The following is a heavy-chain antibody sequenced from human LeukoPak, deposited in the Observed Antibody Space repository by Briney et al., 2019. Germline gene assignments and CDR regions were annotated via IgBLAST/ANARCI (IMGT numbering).Heavy chain of an antibody. CDR3: ARGPLYYYDSSGYYFDDY. CDR2: INHSGST. Sequence: PSETLSLTCAVYGGSFSGYYWSWIRQPPGKGLEWIGEINHSGSTNYNPSLKCRVTISVDTSKNQFSLKLSSVTAADTAVYYCARGPLYYYDSSGYYFDDYWGQGTLVTVSS. J-gene: IGHJ4*02. CDR1: GGSFSGYY. V-gene: IGHV4-34*01. D-gene: IGHD3-22*01.